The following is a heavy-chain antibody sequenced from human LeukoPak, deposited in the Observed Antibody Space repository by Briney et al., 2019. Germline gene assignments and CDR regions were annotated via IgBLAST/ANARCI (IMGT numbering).Heavy chain of an antibody. CDR2: ISGSGGST. CDR1: GFTFSSYA. J-gene: IGHJ4*02. D-gene: IGHD3-22*01. V-gene: IGHV3-23*01. CDR3: AKVSSDYYYDSSGYYPWGY. Sequence: GGPLRLSCAASGFTFSSYAMSWVRQAPGKGLEWVSAISGSGGSTYYADSVKGRFTISRDNSKNTLYLQMNSLRAEDTAVYYCAKVSSDYYYDSSGYYPWGYWGQGTLVTVSS.